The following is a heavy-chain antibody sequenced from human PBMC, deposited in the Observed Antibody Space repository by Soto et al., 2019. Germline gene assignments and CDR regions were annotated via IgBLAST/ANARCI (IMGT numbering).Heavy chain of an antibody. J-gene: IGHJ4*02. D-gene: IGHD6-19*01. CDR3: AGGSGCTSEC. Sequence: DVQLVESGGGLVPPGGSLRLSCAASAFTCGTYYMSWVRQAPGKGLEWVANINQDGSEKHYVDSVKGRFTISRDSAKNSLCLEMNSLRAEDTAVYYCAGGSGCTSECWGQGTLVTVSS. CDR1: AFTCGTYY. CDR2: INQDGSEK. V-gene: IGHV3-7*05.